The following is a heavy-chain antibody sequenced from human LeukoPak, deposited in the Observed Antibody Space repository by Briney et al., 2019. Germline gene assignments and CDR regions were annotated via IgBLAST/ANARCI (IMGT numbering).Heavy chain of an antibody. CDR2: INPNSGGT. Sequence: ASVKVSCKASGYTFTGYYMHWVRQAPGQGLEWMGWINPNSGGTNYAQKFQGRVTMTRDTSISTAYMELSRLRSDDTAVYYCARDGYYDFWSGYYKYYYYYMDVWGKGTTVTVSS. D-gene: IGHD3-3*01. V-gene: IGHV1-2*02. CDR1: GYTFTGYY. J-gene: IGHJ6*03. CDR3: ARDGYYDFWSGYYKYYYYYMDV.